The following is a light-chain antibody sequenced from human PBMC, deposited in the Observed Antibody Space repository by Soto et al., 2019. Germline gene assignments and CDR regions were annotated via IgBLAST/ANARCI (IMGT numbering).Light chain of an antibody. Sequence: QSALTQPASVSGSPGQSVTISCTGTSSDVGGYNYVSWYQQHPGKAPKLMIYDVSNRPSGVSNRFSGSKSGNTASLTISGRQAEDEADYYCRSYTSSSRVFGGGTKLTVL. J-gene: IGLJ2*01. V-gene: IGLV2-14*01. CDR2: DVS. CDR1: SSDVGGYNY. CDR3: RSYTSSSRV.